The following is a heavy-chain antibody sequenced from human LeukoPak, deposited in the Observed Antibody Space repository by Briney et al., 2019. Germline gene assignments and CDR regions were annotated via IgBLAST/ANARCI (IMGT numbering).Heavy chain of an antibody. J-gene: IGHJ3*02. CDR3: AREDQPHQNGWGAFDI. CDR2: INPNSGGT. V-gene: IGHV1-2*02. CDR1: GYTFTGYY. D-gene: IGHD2-2*01. Sequence: ASVKVSCKASGYTFTGYYMHWVRQAPGQGLEWMGWINPNSGGTNYAQKFQGRVTMTRDTSISTAYMELSRLRSDDTAVYYCAREDQPHQNGWGAFDIWGQGTMVTVSS.